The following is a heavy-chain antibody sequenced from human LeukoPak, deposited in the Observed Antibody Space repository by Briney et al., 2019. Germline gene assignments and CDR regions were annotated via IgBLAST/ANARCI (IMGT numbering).Heavy chain of an antibody. CDR3: ARSQYDSSSPDY. J-gene: IGHJ4*02. Sequence: PGGSLRLSCAASGFTVSSNYMSWVRQAPGKGLEWVSVIYSGGSTYYADSVKGRFTISRDNSKNTLYLQMNSLRAEDTAVYYCARSQYDSSSPDYWGQGTLVTVSS. CDR2: IYSGGST. CDR1: GFTVSSNY. V-gene: IGHV3-66*01. D-gene: IGHD3-22*01.